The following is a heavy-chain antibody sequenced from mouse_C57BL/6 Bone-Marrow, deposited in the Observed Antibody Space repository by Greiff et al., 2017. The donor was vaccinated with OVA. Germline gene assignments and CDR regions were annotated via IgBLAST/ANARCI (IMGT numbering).Heavy chain of an antibody. CDR2: IDPSDSYT. CDR3: ASGDGYDGFAY. Sequence: QVQLQQPGAELVKPGASVKLSCKASGSTFTSYWMQWVKQRPGQGLEWIGEIDPSDSYTNYNQKFKGKATLTVDTSSSTAYMQLSSLTSEDSAVYYCASGDGYDGFAYWGQGTLVTVSA. V-gene: IGHV1-50*01. CDR1: GSTFTSYW. D-gene: IGHD2-2*01. J-gene: IGHJ3*01.